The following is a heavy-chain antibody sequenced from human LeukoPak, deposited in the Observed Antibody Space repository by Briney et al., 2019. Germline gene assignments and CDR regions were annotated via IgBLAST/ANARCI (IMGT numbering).Heavy chain of an antibody. CDR2: IKQDGSEK. CDR3: ARMTYLWGCSSTSCLTPFDY. CDR1: GFTFSSYW. J-gene: IGHJ4*02. D-gene: IGHD2-2*01. V-gene: IGHV3-7*01. Sequence: GGSLRLSCAASGFTFSSYWMSWVRQAPGKGLEWVANIKQDGSEKCYVDSVKGRFTISRDNAKNSLYLQMNSLRAEDTAVYYCARMTYLWGCSSTSCLTPFDYWGQGTLVTVSS.